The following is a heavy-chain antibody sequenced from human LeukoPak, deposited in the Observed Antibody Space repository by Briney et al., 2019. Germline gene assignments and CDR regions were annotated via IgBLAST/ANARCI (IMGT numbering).Heavy chain of an antibody. CDR3: AKSKYSSSWYPIYYYYGMDV. Sequence: TGRSLRLSCAASGFTFSSYGMHWVRQAPGKGLEWVAVISYDGSNKYYADSVKGRFTISRDNSKNTLYLQMNSLRAEDTAVYYCAKSKYSSSWYPIYYYYGMDVWGQGTTVTVSS. D-gene: IGHD6-13*01. V-gene: IGHV3-30*18. J-gene: IGHJ6*02. CDR2: ISYDGSNK. CDR1: GFTFSSYG.